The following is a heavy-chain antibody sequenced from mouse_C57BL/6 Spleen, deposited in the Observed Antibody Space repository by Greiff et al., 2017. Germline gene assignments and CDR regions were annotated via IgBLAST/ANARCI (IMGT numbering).Heavy chain of an antibody. CDR1: GYTFTSYW. D-gene: IGHD3-1*01. CDR3: ARPARATWNYFDY. Sequence: QVQLQQPGAELVRPGTSVKLSCKASGYTFTSYWMHWVKQRPGQGLEWIGVIDPSDSYTNYNQKFKGKATLTVDTSSSTAYMQLSSLTSEDSAVYYCARPARATWNYFDYWGQGTTLTVSS. J-gene: IGHJ2*01. CDR2: IDPSDSYT. V-gene: IGHV1-59*01.